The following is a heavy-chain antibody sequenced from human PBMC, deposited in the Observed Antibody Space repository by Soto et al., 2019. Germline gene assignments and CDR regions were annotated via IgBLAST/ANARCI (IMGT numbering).Heavy chain of an antibody. D-gene: IGHD2-15*01. V-gene: IGHV3-21*01. Sequence: GGSLRLSCAASGFTFSSYSMNWVRQAPGKGLEWVSSISSSSSYIYYADSVKGRFTISRDNAKNSLYLQMNSLRAEDTAVYYCARAAYCSGGSCYSGFDYWGQGTLVTVSS. CDR1: GFTFSSYS. CDR3: ARAAYCSGGSCYSGFDY. J-gene: IGHJ4*02. CDR2: ISSSSSYI.